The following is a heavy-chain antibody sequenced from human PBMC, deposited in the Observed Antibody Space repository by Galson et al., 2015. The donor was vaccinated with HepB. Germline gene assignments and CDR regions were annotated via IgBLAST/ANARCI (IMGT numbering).Heavy chain of an antibody. J-gene: IGHJ6*02. CDR2: ISGSGGST. V-gene: IGHV3-23*01. Sequence: SLRLSCAASGFTFSSYAMSWVRQAPGKGLEWVSAISGSGGSTYYADSVKGRFTISRDNSKNTLYLQMNSLRAEDTAVYYCAKGGEYCSGGSCTYYYYYGMDVWGQGTTVTVSS. D-gene: IGHD2-15*01. CDR1: GFTFSSYA. CDR3: AKGGEYCSGGSCTYYYYYGMDV.